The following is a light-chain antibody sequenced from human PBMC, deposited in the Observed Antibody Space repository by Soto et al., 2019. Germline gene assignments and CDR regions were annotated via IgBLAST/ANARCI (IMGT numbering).Light chain of an antibody. CDR1: SSDVGGYIY. J-gene: IGLJ2*01. V-gene: IGLV2-11*01. Sequence: QSALTQPRSVSGSPGQSVTISCTGTSSDVGGYIYVSWYQQHPGKAPKLMIYDVTKRPSGVPDRFSGSKSGNTASLTISGLQAEDEADYYCCSYAGTYTYMIFGGGTKLTVL. CDR3: CSYAGTYTYMI. CDR2: DVT.